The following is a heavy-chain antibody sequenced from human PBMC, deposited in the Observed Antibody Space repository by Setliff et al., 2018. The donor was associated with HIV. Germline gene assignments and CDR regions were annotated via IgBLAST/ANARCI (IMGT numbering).Heavy chain of an antibody. D-gene: IGHD3-10*01. J-gene: IGHJ4*02. CDR2: INTGNGDT. Sequence: ASVKVSCKASGYTFTSYAMHWVRQAPGQRLEWVGWINTGNGDTKYSQDFQGRVTISRDTSASTAHMELSSLRSEDMAVYYCARSQINLVRGIVHYFDYWGQGTLVTVSS. CDR3: ARSQINLVRGIVHYFDY. V-gene: IGHV1-3*03. CDR1: GYTFTSYA.